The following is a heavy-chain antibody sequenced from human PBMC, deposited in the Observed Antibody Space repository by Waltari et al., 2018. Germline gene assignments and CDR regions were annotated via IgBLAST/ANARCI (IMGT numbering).Heavy chain of an antibody. J-gene: IGHJ4*02. Sequence: QVQLQQWGAGLLKPSETLSLTCAVYGGSFSGYYWRWIRQPPGKGLEWIGEINHSGSTNYNPSLKSRVTISVDTSKNQFSLKLNSVTPADTAVYYCARMSGLGVISPYFDYWGQGTLVTVSS. CDR1: GGSFSGYY. CDR2: INHSGST. V-gene: IGHV4-34*01. D-gene: IGHD2-21*01. CDR3: ARMSGLGVISPYFDY.